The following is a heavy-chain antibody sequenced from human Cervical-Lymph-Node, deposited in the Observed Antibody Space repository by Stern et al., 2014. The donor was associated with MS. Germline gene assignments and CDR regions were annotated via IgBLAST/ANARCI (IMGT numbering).Heavy chain of an antibody. CDR1: GFTFSSYA. CDR2: ISGSGGST. J-gene: IGHJ4*02. D-gene: IGHD3-10*01. CDR3: AKGGGYYGSGTQFDY. V-gene: IGHV3-23*04. Sequence: EMQLVESGGGLVQPGGSLRLSCAASGFTFSSYAMSWVRQAPGKGLEWVSGISGSGGSTYYAASVKGRFTISRDNSKNTLYLQMNSLRAEDTAVYYCAKGGGYYGSGTQFDYWGQGTLVTVSS.